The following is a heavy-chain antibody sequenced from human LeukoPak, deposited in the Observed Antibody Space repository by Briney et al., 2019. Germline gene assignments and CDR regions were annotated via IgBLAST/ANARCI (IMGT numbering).Heavy chain of an antibody. V-gene: IGHV3-15*01. D-gene: IGHD2/OR15-2a*01. J-gene: IGHJ4*02. Sequence: GGSLRLSCAASGFSFMNAWMIWVRQAPGKGLEWVGRIKSNADGGTPDYAAPARGRSTISRDDSKNTLYLQMNSLTTEDTAVYYCTTFYHEYSPYWGRGTLVTVSS. CDR3: TTFYHEYSPY. CDR2: IKSNADGGTP. CDR1: GFSFMNAW.